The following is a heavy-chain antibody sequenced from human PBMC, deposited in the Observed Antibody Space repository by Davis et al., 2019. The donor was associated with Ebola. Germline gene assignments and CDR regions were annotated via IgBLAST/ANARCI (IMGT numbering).Heavy chain of an antibody. CDR1: GFTFSTYS. CDR2: ISSDSDYI. V-gene: IGHV3-21*01. CDR3: ARDPLGYTDDNDS. J-gene: IGHJ4*02. D-gene: IGHD2-2*02. Sequence: GESLKISCAASGFTFSTYSMSWVRQAPGKGLEWVSSISSDSDYIYYADSVQDRFTISRDNSKNTMYLQMNSLRNEDTAVYYCARDPLGYTDDNDSWGQGTLVIVSS.